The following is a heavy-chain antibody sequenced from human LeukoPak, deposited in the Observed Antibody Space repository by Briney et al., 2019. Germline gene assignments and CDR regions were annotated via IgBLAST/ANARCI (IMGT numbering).Heavy chain of an antibody. CDR2: IIPIFGTA. J-gene: IGHJ5*02. CDR3: ARDCFGPLLGNNRFDP. CDR1: GGTFSSYA. D-gene: IGHD3-16*01. Sequence: ASVTVSRKASGGTFSSYAISWVRQAPGQGLAWMGGIIPIFGTANYAQKFQGRVTITTDESTSKAYMELSSLRSEDTAVYYCARDCFGPLLGNNRFDPWGQGTLVTVSS. V-gene: IGHV1-69*05.